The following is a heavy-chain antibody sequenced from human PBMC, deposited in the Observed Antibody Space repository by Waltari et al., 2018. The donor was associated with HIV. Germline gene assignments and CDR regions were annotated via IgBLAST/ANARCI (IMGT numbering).Heavy chain of an antibody. J-gene: IGHJ4*01. D-gene: IGHD3-22*01. CDR3: VKAPNVVITSPGDF. Sequence: EVQLVESGGGLVKHGRSLRLACAASGCTFVDFAMHWVRQVPGKGLEWVSGISWNSNSIGYADSVRGRFTISRDNAKNSLYLQMNSLRAEDTALYYCVKAPNVVITSPGDFWGHGTLVTVSS. V-gene: IGHV3-9*01. CDR1: GCTFVDFA. CDR2: ISWNSNSI.